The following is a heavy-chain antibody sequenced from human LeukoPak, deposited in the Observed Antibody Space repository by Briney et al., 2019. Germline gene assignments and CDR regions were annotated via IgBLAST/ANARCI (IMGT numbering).Heavy chain of an antibody. V-gene: IGHV3-7*05. CDR1: GFTFSTYW. J-gene: IGHJ4*02. CDR3: ARDPLRRFDY. Sequence: PGGSLRLSCAASGFTFSTYWMTWVRQAPGKGLEWVANINEDGSDKHYVDSVRGRFTISGDNAKNSLYLEMNNLRAEDTAVYYCARDPLRRFDYWGQGTLVTVSS. D-gene: IGHD4-17*01. CDR2: INEDGSDK.